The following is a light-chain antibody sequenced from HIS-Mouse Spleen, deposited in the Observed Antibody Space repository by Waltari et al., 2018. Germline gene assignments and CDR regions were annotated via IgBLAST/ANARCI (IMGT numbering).Light chain of an antibody. CDR2: EGS. V-gene: IGLV2-23*01. CDR1: RSDVGSYNL. J-gene: IGLJ3*02. CDR3: CSYAGSSTWV. Sequence: QSALTQPASVSGSPGQSFTISCTGTRSDVGSYNLVPWYQQHPGKAPKLMIYEGSKRPSGVSNRFSGSKSGNTASLTISGLQAEDEADYYCCSYAGSSTWVFGGGTKLTVL.